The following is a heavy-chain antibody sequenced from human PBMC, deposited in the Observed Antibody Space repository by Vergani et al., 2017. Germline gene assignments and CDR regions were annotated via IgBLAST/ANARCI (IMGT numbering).Heavy chain of an antibody. D-gene: IGHD3-10*01. CDR1: GYTFTGYY. CDR2: INPNRDGK. CDR3: ARHARGTYYYGSGSYSLGAPFDD. J-gene: IGHJ4*02. Sequence: QVQLVQSGAEVKKPGASVKVSCKASGYTFTGYYMHWVRQAPGQGLEWMGWINPNRDGKNYAQKFQGWVTMTRATSISTAYMELSRLRSDDTSVYYCARHARGTYYYGSGSYSLGAPFDDWGQGTLVTVSS. V-gene: IGHV1-2*04.